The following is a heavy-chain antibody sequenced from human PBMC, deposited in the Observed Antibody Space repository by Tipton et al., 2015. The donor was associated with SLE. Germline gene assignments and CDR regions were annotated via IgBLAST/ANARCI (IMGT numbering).Heavy chain of an antibody. CDR3: ARSWSGRREFDY. Sequence: TLSLTCIVSDDSVSSAYYWAWIRQPPGKGLQWIACIYRTWTTYVNPSLKSRVSMSMDTSNNRFSLTMTSLTVADTAVCYCARSWSGRREFDYWGPGTLVTVSS. V-gene: IGHV4-38-2*02. D-gene: IGHD1-26*01. J-gene: IGHJ4*02. CDR2: IYRTWTT. CDR1: DDSVSSAYY.